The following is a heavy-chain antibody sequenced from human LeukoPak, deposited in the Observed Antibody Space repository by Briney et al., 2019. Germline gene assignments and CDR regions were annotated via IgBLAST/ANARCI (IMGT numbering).Heavy chain of an antibody. CDR1: RYSISSGYY. Sequence: PSETLSLTCTVSRYSISSGYYWGWIRQPPGKGLEWIGSIYHSGSTFYNPSLKSRVTISVDTSKNQFSLKLSSVTAADTAVYYCARGRSVTAILSALNYWGQGTLVTVSS. D-gene: IGHD2-21*02. CDR2: IYHSGST. J-gene: IGHJ4*02. V-gene: IGHV4-38-2*02. CDR3: ARGRSVTAILSALNY.